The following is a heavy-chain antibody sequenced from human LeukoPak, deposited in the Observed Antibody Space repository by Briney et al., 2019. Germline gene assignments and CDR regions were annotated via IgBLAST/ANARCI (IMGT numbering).Heavy chain of an antibody. V-gene: IGHV1-18*01. CDR2: ISVYNGNT. CDR3: ASGAGGSAFDI. Sequence: ASVKVSCKASGYTFTSYGISCVRQAPGEGLEWMGWISVYNGNTNYAQKLQGRVTMTTHTSTSTAYMEPTSLKSDDRAVYYGASGAGGSAFDIWGQGTMVTVSS. D-gene: IGHD1-26*01. J-gene: IGHJ3*02. CDR1: GYTFTSYG.